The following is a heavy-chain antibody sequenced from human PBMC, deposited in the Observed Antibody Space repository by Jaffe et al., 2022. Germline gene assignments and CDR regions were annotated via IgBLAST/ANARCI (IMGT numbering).Heavy chain of an antibody. Sequence: QVQLQQWGAGLLKPSETLSLTCAVYGGSFSGYYWSWIRQPPGKGLEWIGEINHSGSTNYNPSLKSRVTISVDTSKNQFSLKLSSVTAADTAVYYCARERLRFFYRTYYFDYWGQGTLVTVSS. CDR3: ARERLRFFYRTYYFDY. CDR2: INHSGST. D-gene: IGHD3-3*01. V-gene: IGHV4-34*01. CDR1: GGSFSGYY. J-gene: IGHJ4*02.